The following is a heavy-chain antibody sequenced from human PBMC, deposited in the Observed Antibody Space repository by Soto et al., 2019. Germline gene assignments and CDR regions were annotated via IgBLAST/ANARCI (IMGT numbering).Heavy chain of an antibody. CDR1: GFTFRTYN. CDR3: ARQYPSSSRHFDH. CDR2: ISAGSSNI. J-gene: IGHJ4*02. Sequence: EVELVESGGGLVKPGGSLKLSCAAFGFTFRTYNMIWVRQAPGKGLEWVSSISAGSSNIYYAPSVKGRFTISRDNAKNLLYLQINSLRAEDTAVYYCARQYPSSSRHFDHWGQGTLVIVSS. D-gene: IGHD6-6*01. V-gene: IGHV3-21*01.